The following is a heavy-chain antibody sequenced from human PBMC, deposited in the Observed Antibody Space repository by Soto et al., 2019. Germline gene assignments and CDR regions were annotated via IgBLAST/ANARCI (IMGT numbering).Heavy chain of an antibody. J-gene: IGHJ3*02. CDR3: ARLSTTVLANAFDI. V-gene: IGHV5-51*01. D-gene: IGHD4-17*01. CDR1: GYSFATYW. Sequence: EVQLVQSGAEVKKPEESLKISCKGSGYSFATYWIGWVRQMPGKGLEWMGIIYPGDSDTRYSPSFQGQVTISADKYISTAYLQWSSLKASDTAMYYCARLSTTVLANAFDIWGQGTMVTVSS. CDR2: IYPGDSDT.